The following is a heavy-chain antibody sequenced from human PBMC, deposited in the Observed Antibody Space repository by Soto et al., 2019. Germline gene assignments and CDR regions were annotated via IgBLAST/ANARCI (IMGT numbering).Heavy chain of an antibody. J-gene: IGHJ6*03. Sequence: SETLSLTCTVSGGSISSGGYYWSWIRQPPGKGLEWIGEINHSGSTNYNTSLKSRVTISVDTSKNQFSLKLSSVTAADTAVYYCARAGFYDFWRGYNYYYYYMDVWGKGTTVTVSS. CDR1: GGSISSGGYY. V-gene: IGHV4-39*07. CDR2: INHSGST. CDR3: ARAGFYDFWRGYNYYYYYMDV. D-gene: IGHD3-3*01.